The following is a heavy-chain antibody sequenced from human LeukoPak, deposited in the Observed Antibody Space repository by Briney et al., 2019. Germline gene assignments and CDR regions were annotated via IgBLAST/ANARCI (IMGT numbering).Heavy chain of an antibody. CDR2: MNPNTRET. CDR1: GSDHTGYY. Sequence: GASVKVSCKASGSDHTGYYMHWVRQAPGQGLEWMGWMNPNTRETNYAQKFQGRITVTRDRSSSTAYMELTGLRSDDTAVYFCAGGRGVGGLPPPFWYHMDVWGRGTAIIVSS. J-gene: IGHJ6*03. V-gene: IGHV1-2*02. CDR3: AGGRGVGGLPPPFWYHMDV. D-gene: IGHD3-16*01.